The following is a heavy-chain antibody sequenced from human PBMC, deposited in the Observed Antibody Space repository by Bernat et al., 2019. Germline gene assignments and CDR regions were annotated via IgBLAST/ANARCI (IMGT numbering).Heavy chain of an antibody. CDR2: ISYDGGNK. J-gene: IGHJ3*02. Sequence: QVQLLESGGGVVQPGRSLRLSCAVSGFTFSSYSLHWVRQAPGEGLEWVAVISYDGGNKYYADSVKGRFTLSRDNSKNTLYMQMNSLTPEDTAVYYCARVLYKWNLGDAFDIWGQGTMVTVSS. CDR1: GFTFSSYS. CDR3: ARVLYKWNLGDAFDI. D-gene: IGHD1-7*01. V-gene: IGHV3-30-3*01.